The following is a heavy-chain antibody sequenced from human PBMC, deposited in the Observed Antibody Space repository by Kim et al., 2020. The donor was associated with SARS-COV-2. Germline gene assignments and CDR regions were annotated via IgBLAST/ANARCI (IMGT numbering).Heavy chain of an antibody. Sequence: GGSLRLSCAASGFTFRSYSMMWVRQAPGKGLEWISDINSRGSSIFYAGSVEGRFTISRDNTEKSLYLQIDSPRAEDTAVYFCARASGYEPTSYFYGLDVWGQGTTVTVSS. CDR1: GFTFRSYS. J-gene: IGHJ6*02. V-gene: IGHV3-48*01. CDR2: INSRGSSI. CDR3: ARASGYEPTSYFYGLDV. D-gene: IGHD5-12*01.